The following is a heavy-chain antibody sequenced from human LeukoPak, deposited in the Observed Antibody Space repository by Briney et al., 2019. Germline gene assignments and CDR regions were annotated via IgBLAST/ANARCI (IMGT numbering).Heavy chain of an antibody. CDR2: IWFDGSNK. D-gene: IGHD3-3*01. CDR1: GFIFSNDA. CDR3: AKTRGFFWQVGFDY. V-gene: IGHV3-30*02. Sequence: GGSLRLSCAASGFIFSNDAMHWVRQAPGKGLEWVAFIWFDGSNKHYADSVKGRFTISRDNSEDTLYLQMNSLRAEDTAVYYCAKTRGFFWQVGFDYWGQGTLVTVSS. J-gene: IGHJ4*02.